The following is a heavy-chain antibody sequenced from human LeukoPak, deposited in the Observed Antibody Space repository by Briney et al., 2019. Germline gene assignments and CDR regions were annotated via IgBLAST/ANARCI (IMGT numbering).Heavy chain of an antibody. CDR2: SSAYNGET. Sequence: VASVKVSCKASGYSVTSFGISWVRQVPGQGLEWMGWSSAYNGETNYVQKFQGRVTMTTDAATSTAYMELRSLRSDDTAVYYCTRDLDVDTSMIFFDYWGQGTVVTVSS. CDR3: TRDLDVDTSMIFFDY. V-gene: IGHV1-18*01. CDR1: GYSVTSFG. J-gene: IGHJ4*02. D-gene: IGHD5-18*01.